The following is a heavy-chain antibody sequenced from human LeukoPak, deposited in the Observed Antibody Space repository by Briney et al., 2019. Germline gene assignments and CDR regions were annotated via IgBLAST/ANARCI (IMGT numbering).Heavy chain of an antibody. V-gene: IGHV3-11*04. Sequence: GGSLRLSCAASGFTFSDYYMSWVRQAPGKGLEWVSYISGSGSTIYYSDSVKGRFTCSRDNAKNSLYLQMNSLRAEGTAAYFCVREEYYYASEVWGQGTLVTVS. CDR1: GFTFSDYY. CDR3: VREEYYYASEV. CDR2: ISGSGSTI. J-gene: IGHJ4*02. D-gene: IGHD3-10*01.